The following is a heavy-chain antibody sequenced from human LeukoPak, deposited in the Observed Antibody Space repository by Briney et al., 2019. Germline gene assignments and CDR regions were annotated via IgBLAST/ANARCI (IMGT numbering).Heavy chain of an antibody. CDR2: IKEDGSEK. V-gene: IGHV3-7*01. D-gene: IGHD3-10*02. Sequence: PGGSLRLSCAASGFTFRKYWMTWFRQAPGQGLEWVANIKEDGSEKNYVDSVKGRFTISRDRARNSVYLQMNSLRAEDTAVYYCARELSGDVFDFWGRGTLVIVSS. CDR3: ARELSGDVFDF. J-gene: IGHJ5*01. CDR1: GFTFRKYW.